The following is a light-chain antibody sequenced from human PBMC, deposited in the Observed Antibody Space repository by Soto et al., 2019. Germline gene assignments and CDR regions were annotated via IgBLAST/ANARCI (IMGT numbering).Light chain of an antibody. J-gene: IGKJ1*01. CDR1: QTISRW. CDR2: TAS. V-gene: IGKV1-5*01. CDR3: QEYNNYWT. Sequence: DIQMTQSPSTLSASVGDRLSITCRASQTISRWLAWYQQKPGKAPRLLIYTASTLESGVPSRFSASGSGTEFTLTISSLHPDDFATYYCQEYNNYWTFGQGTKVDIK.